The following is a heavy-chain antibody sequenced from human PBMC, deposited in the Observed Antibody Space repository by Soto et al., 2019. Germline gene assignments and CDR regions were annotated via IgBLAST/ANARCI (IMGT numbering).Heavy chain of an antibody. CDR3: ATFARSAGASDI. Sequence: GGSLRLSCAASGFTFSSYSMNWVRQAPGKGLEWVSSISSSSSYIYYADSVKGRFTISRDNAKNSLYLQMNSLRAEDTAVYYCATFARSAGASDIWGQGTMVTVSS. D-gene: IGHD1-26*01. CDR1: GFTFSSYS. V-gene: IGHV3-21*01. J-gene: IGHJ3*02. CDR2: ISSSSSYI.